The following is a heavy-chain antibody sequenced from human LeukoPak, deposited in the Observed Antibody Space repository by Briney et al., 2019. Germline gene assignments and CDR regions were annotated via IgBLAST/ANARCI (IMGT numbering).Heavy chain of an antibody. CDR1: GGSISSSSYY. J-gene: IGHJ4*02. D-gene: IGHD3-22*01. CDR3: ARSRRPPFLVVITQYPPYYFDY. CDR2: IYYSGST. V-gene: IGHV4-39*01. Sequence: SETLSLTCTVSGGSISSSSYYWGWIRQPPGKGLEWIGSIYYSGSTYYNPSLKGRVTISVDTSKNQFSPKLSSVTAAHTAVYYCARSRRPPFLVVITQYPPYYFDYWGQGTLVTVSS.